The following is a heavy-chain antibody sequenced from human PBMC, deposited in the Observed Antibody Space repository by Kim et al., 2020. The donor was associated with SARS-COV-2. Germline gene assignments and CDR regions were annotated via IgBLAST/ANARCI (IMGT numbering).Heavy chain of an antibody. V-gene: IGHV3-48*02. D-gene: IGHD6-13*01. CDR2: ISSSSSTI. J-gene: IGHJ6*02. CDR3: ARDHVSSSWYLDYYYGMDV. Sequence: GGSLRLSCAASGFTFSSYSMNWVRQAPGKGLEWVSYISSSSSTIYYADSVKGRFTISRDNAKNSLYLQMNSLRDEDTAVYYCARDHVSSSWYLDYYYGMDVWGQGTTVTVSS. CDR1: GFTFSSYS.